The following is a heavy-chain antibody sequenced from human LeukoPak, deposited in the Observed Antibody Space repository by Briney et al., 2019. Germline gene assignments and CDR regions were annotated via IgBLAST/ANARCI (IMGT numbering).Heavy chain of an antibody. D-gene: IGHD7-27*01. CDR2: IYYSGST. CDR3: ARELGIGPAP. J-gene: IGHJ4*02. CDR1: GGSISSYY. Sequence: SGTLCLTCTVSGGSISSYYWSWIRQPPGKGLEWIGYIYYSGSTNYNPSLKSRVTISVDTSKNQFSLKLGSVTAADTAVYYCARELGIGPAPWGQGTLVTVSS. V-gene: IGHV4-59*01.